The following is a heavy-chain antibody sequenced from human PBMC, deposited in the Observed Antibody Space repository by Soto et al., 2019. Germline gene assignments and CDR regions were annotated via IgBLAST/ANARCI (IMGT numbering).Heavy chain of an antibody. J-gene: IGHJ4*02. CDR1: GFTFSSYC. Sequence: GLLRLSCAASGFTFSSYCITWVRQAPGKGLEWVSRISDSGGRTYYADSVKGRFTISRDNSKNTLYLQMNSLRAEDTAVYYCARVYCSGGRCYDLDSWGQGALVTVSS. D-gene: IGHD2-15*01. V-gene: IGHV3-23*01. CDR3: ARVYCSGGRCYDLDS. CDR2: ISDSGGRT.